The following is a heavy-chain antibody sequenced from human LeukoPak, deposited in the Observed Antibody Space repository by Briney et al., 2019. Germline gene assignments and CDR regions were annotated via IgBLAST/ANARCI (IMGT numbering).Heavy chain of an antibody. D-gene: IGHD3-10*01. CDR1: GGSISSGSYY. CDR3: ARSGTYYNNWFDP. Sequence: SETLSLTCTVSGGSISSGSYYWSWIRQSAGKGLEWIGHIYTNGNTNFNPSLKSRVTISVDTSKNQFSLNLNSVTAADTAVYYCARSGTYYNNWFDPWGQGTLVIVSS. V-gene: IGHV4-61*09. CDR2: IYTNGNT. J-gene: IGHJ5*02.